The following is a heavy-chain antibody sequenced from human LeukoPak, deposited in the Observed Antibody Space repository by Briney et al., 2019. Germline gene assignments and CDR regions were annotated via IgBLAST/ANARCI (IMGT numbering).Heavy chain of an antibody. CDR3: ARIGETAYYYDSSGYSPGAFDI. CDR2: INHSGST. D-gene: IGHD3-22*01. V-gene: IGHV4-34*01. J-gene: IGHJ3*02. CDR1: GGSFSGYY. Sequence: SETLSLTCAVYGGSFSGYYWSWIRQPPGKGLEWIGEINHSGSTNYNPSLKSRVTISVDTSKNQFSLKLSSVTAADTAVYYCARIGETAYYYDSSGYSPGAFDIWGQGTMVTVSS.